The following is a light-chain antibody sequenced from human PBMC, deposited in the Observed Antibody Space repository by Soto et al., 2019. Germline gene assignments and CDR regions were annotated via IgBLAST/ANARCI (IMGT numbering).Light chain of an antibody. V-gene: IGKV1-27*01. CDR2: AAS. Sequence: DIQMTQSPSSLSASVGDRVTITCRARQGISNYLAWYQQKPGKVPKLLIYAASTLQSGVPSRFSGSGSGTDFTLTISSLQPEDVATYYCQKYNSAPLTVGQGTRLEIK. J-gene: IGKJ5*01. CDR1: QGISNY. CDR3: QKYNSAPLT.